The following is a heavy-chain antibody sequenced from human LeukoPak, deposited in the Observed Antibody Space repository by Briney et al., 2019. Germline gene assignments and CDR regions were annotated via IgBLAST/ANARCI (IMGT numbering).Heavy chain of an antibody. V-gene: IGHV1-2*02. CDR2: INPNSGGT. J-gene: IGHJ6*03. CDR1: GYTFTGYY. CDR3: ARDSYYGSGSYWTYYYYYMDV. Sequence: ASVKVSCKASGYTFTGYYMHWVRQVPGQGLEWMGWINPNSGGTNYAQKFQGRVTMTRDTSISTAYMELSRLRSDDTAVYYCARDSYYGSGSYWTYYYYYMDVWGKGTTVTISS. D-gene: IGHD3-10*01.